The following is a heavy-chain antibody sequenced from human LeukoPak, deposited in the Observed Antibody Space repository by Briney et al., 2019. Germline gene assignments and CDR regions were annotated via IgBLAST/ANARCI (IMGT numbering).Heavy chain of an antibody. CDR1: GGSISSGGYS. Sequence: PSETLSLTCAVSGGSISSGGYSWSWIRQPPGKGPEWIGYIYYSGSTYYNPSLKSRVTISIDTSKNQFSLKLSSVTAADTAVYYCARKGGYYDSSGYYYDYDAFDIWGQGTMVTVSS. D-gene: IGHD3-22*01. J-gene: IGHJ3*02. V-gene: IGHV4-61*08. CDR2: IYYSGST. CDR3: ARKGGYYDSSGYYYDYDAFDI.